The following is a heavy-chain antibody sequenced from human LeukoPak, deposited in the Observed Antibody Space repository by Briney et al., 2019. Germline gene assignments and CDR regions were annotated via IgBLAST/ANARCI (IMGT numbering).Heavy chain of an antibody. D-gene: IGHD3-22*01. CDR1: GYTFTGYY. V-gene: IGHV1-2*02. CDR3: ERDWTTRRVVTQLDY. J-gene: IGHJ4*02. Sequence: ASVKVSCKASGYTFTGYYMHWVRQAPGQGLEWMGWINPNSGGTNYAQKFQGRVTMTRDTSISTAYMELSRLRSDDTAVYYCERDWTTRRVVTQLDYWGQGTLATVSS. CDR2: INPNSGGT.